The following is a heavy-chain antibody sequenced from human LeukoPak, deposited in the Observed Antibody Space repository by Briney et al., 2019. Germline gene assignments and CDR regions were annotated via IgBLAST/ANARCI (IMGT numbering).Heavy chain of an antibody. J-gene: IGHJ5*02. CDR3: ARSRAFNSGAFDP. CDR2: IYNGVNT. CDR1: GASVSSASY. Sequence: SETLSLICTVSGASVSSASYWSWIRQPPGKGVEWIAHIYNGVNTNYNPSLKSRVTISVDTSKNQFSLRLNSVTAADTAVYYCARSRAFNSGAFDPWGQGSLVTVSS. V-gene: IGHV4-61*01. D-gene: IGHD1-26*01.